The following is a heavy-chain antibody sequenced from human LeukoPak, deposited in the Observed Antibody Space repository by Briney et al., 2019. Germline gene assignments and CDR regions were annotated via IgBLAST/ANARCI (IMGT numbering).Heavy chain of an antibody. J-gene: IGHJ4*02. CDR1: GFTFSNYA. V-gene: IGHV3-23*01. CDR3: AKDYSGSYYYFDY. D-gene: IGHD1-26*01. Sequence: GGSLRLSCAASGFTFSNYAMTWVRQAPGKGLEWVSVISGSGGNTYYADSVKGRFSISRDNSKNTLYLQMNSLRAEDTAVYYCAKDYSGSYYYFDYWGQGTLVTVSS. CDR2: ISGSGGNT.